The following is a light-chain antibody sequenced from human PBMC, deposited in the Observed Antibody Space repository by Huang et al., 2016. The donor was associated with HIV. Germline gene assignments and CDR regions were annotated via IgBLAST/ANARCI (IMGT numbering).Light chain of an antibody. CDR1: QSVGNY. J-gene: IGKJ4*01. CDR2: DTS. CDR3: QQRSSGVT. V-gene: IGKV3-11*01. Sequence: IVLTQSPATLSWYPGERVTLSCRASQSVGNYIAWYQQPPGQSPKLLIYDTSTRATGTPVRFSCSGSGTDFTLTISSLESEDFAVYYCQQRSSGVTFGGGTKV.